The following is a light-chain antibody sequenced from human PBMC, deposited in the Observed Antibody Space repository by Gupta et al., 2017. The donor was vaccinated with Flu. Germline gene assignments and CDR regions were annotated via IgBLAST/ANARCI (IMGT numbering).Light chain of an antibody. CDR2: SAS. CDR3: QQYGDSPPTT. CDR1: QSITRNF. J-gene: IGKJ1*01. V-gene: IGKV3-20*01. Sequence: IVLTQSPGTLSLSPGERATLFCRASQSITRNFLAWYQQKPGQAPRLLIHSASSRATGIPDRVSGSGSGTDFTLTISGLEPEDFAVYYCQQYGDSPPTTFGQGTKVEIK.